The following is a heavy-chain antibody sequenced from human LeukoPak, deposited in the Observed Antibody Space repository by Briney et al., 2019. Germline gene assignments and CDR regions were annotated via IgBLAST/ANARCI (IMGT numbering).Heavy chain of an antibody. CDR3: VRDGEGVAISVNYWFDP. CDR1: GDTFSSYA. J-gene: IGHJ5*02. D-gene: IGHD3-10*01. V-gene: IGHV1-69*13. CDR2: IIPIFGTA. Sequence: SVKVSCKASGDTFSSYAISWVRQAPGQGLEWMGGIIPIFGTANYAQKFQGRVTITADESTSTAYMELSSLRSEDTAVYYCVRDGEGVAISVNYWFDPWGQGTLVTVSS.